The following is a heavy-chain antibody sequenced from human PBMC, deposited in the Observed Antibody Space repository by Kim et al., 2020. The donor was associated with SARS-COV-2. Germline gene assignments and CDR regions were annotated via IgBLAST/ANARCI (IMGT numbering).Heavy chain of an antibody. CDR2: IWYDGSNK. CDR1: GFTFSSYG. CDR3: ARDRHDGSNWNASYYYGMDV. D-gene: IGHD1-1*01. J-gene: IGHJ6*02. V-gene: IGHV3-33*01. Sequence: GGSLRLSCAASGFTFSSYGMHWVRQAPGKGLEWVAVIWYDGSNKYYADSVKGRFTISRDNSKNTLYLQMNSLRAEDTAVYYCARDRHDGSNWNASYYYGMDVWGQGTTVTVSS.